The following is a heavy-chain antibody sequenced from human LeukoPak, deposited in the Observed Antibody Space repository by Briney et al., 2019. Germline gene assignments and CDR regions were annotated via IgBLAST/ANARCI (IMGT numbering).Heavy chain of an antibody. Sequence: GGSLRLSCAASGFTFDNYGMNWVRQAPGKGLVWVSRFYSDGSRTNYADSVKGRFTISGDNAKNTQYLQMNSLRAEDTAVYYCARSGRGGAFDIWGQGTMVTVSS. CDR2: FYSDGSRT. CDR1: GFTFDNYG. V-gene: IGHV3-74*01. J-gene: IGHJ3*02. D-gene: IGHD1-26*01. CDR3: ARSGRGGAFDI.